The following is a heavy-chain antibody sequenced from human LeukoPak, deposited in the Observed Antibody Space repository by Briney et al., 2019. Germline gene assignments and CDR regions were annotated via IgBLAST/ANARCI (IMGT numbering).Heavy chain of an antibody. CDR3: ARKGVAAGLDY. D-gene: IGHD6-13*01. Sequence: TDTLSLTCVVSGGSISSFYWSWIRQPPGKALEWIGYIYSSGSTSYNPSLKSRVTISVDTSKNQFSLRLSSVTAADTAVYYCARKGVAAGLDYWGQGTLVTVSS. CDR2: IYSSGST. V-gene: IGHV4-59*07. CDR1: GGSISSFY. J-gene: IGHJ4*02.